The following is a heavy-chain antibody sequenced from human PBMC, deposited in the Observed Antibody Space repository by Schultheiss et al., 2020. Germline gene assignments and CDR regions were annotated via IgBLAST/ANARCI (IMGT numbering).Heavy chain of an antibody. CDR1: GFTFNAYS. CDR3: ARGLGVASRMVDY. J-gene: IGHJ4*02. V-gene: IGHV3-48*02. Sequence: GGSLRLSCAASGFTFNAYSMHWVRQAPGKGLEWISYIAFSSSPIYYADSVKGRFTISRDNAKNSLYLQMSSLKDEDTAVYFCARGLGVASRMVDYWGRGTLVTVSS. D-gene: IGHD6-6*01. CDR2: IAFSSSPI.